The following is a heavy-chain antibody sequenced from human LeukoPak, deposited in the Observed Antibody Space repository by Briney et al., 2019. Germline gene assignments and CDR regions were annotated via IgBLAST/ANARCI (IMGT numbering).Heavy chain of an antibody. J-gene: IGHJ4*02. CDR3: AKGPYCSSTSCYTVGAFDY. V-gene: IGHV3-23*01. D-gene: IGHD2-2*02. CDR2: ISGSGGST. CDR1: GFTFSSYA. Sequence: TGGSLRLSCAASGFTFSSYAMSWVRQAPGKGLEWVSAISGSGGSTYYADSVKGRFTISRDNSKNTLYLQMNSLRAEDTAVYYCAKGPYCSSTSCYTVGAFDYWGQGTLVTVSS.